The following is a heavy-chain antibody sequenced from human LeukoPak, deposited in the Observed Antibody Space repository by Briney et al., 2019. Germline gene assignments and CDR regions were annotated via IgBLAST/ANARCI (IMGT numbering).Heavy chain of an antibody. CDR2: ITGTHYTT. CDR1: GFTFSSFA. V-gene: IGHV3-23*01. D-gene: IGHD4-17*01. Sequence: GGSLRLSCAASGFTFSSFAMTWVRQAPGKGLEWVSSITGTHYTTYNTDSVKGRFTISRDNSKNTLYLQMNSLRADDTAVYYCTKDPNGDYVGAFDSWGQGTLVTVS. J-gene: IGHJ5*01. CDR3: TKDPNGDYVGAFDS.